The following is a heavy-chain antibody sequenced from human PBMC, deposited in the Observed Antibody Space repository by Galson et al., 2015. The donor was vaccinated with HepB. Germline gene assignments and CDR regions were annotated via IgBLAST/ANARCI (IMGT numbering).Heavy chain of an antibody. Sequence: SLRLSCAASGFTFSSYDMHWVRQATGKGLEWVSAIGTAGDTYYPGSVKGRFTISRENAKNSLYLQMNSLRAGDTAVYYCVRVWYSSGWMYFDYWGQGTLVTVSS. CDR2: IGTAGDT. J-gene: IGHJ4*02. D-gene: IGHD6-19*01. CDR1: GFTFSSYD. V-gene: IGHV3-13*01. CDR3: VRVWYSSGWMYFDY.